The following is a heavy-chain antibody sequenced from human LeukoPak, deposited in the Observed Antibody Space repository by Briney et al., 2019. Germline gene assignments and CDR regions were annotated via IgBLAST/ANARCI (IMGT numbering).Heavy chain of an antibody. J-gene: IGHJ4*02. V-gene: IGHV4-59*08. CDR2: IDYSGST. CDR1: GGSISRYY. Sequence: SETLSLTCTVSGGSISRYYCSWIRQPPGKGLERIGYIDYSGSTNYKFSLKSPVTISVDTSKNQFSLKLRSVTAADTAVYYCARQWPTAFDYWGQGTLVTVSS. D-gene: IGHD1-26*01. CDR3: ARQWPTAFDY.